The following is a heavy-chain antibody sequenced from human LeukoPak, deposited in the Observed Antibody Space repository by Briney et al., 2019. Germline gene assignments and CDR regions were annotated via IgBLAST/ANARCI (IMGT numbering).Heavy chain of an antibody. V-gene: IGHV4-34*01. CDR3: ARGTRGFYYYYYYGMDV. J-gene: IGHJ6*02. CDR1: GGSFSGYY. D-gene: IGHD5-12*01. CDR2: INHSGST. Sequence: SETLSLTCAVYGGSFSGYYLSWIRQPPGKGLEWIGGINHSGSTNYNPYLKSRVTISVDTSKNQFSLKLSSLTAADTAVYYCARGTRGFYYYYYYGMDVWGQGTTVTVSS.